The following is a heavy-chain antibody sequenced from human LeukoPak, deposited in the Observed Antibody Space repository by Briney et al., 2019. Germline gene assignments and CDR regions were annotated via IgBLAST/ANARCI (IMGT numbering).Heavy chain of an antibody. V-gene: IGHV4-59*12. J-gene: IGHJ4*02. CDR1: GGSISSYY. CDR2: IYYSGST. Sequence: SETLSLXCTVSGGSISSYYWSWIRQPPGKGLEWIGYIYYSGSTNYNPSLKSRVTISVDTSKNQFSLKLSSVTAADTAVYYCAREAAAGTFYFDYWGQGTLVTVSS. D-gene: IGHD6-13*01. CDR3: AREAAAGTFYFDY.